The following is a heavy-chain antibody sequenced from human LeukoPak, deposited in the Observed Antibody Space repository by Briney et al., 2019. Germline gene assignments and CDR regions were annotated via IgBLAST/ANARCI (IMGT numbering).Heavy chain of an antibody. CDR3: ARDLLNSSGWYLKGVAFDV. J-gene: IGHJ3*01. Sequence: KPSETLSLTCTVSGGSMTSGDYYWGWIRQSPGTGLQWIGTSYQGASLKSRVTISLDTSKNQFSLRLTSVTAADSAVYYCARDLLNSSGWYLKGVAFDVWGQGTIVTVSS. D-gene: IGHD6-19*01. CDR2: S. V-gene: IGHV4-61*08. CDR1: GGSMTSGDYY.